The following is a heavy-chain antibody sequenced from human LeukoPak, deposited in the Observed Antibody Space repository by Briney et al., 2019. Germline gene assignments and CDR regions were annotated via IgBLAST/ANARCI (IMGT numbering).Heavy chain of an antibody. V-gene: IGHV1-69*04. CDR2: IIPILGIA. J-gene: IGHJ5*02. Sequence: ASVKVSCKASGGTLSSYAISWVRQAPGQGLEWMGRIIPILGIANYAQKFQGRVTITADKSTSTAYMELSSLRSEDTAVYYCARATVTTPFNWFDPWGQGTLVTVSS. CDR1: GGTLSSYA. CDR3: ARATVTTPFNWFDP. D-gene: IGHD4-17*01.